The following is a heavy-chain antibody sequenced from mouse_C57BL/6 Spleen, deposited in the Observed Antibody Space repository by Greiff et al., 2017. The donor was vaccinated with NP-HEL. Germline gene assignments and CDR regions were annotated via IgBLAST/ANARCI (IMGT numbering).Heavy chain of an antibody. Sequence: VQLKQSGPGLVQPSQSLSITCTVSGFSLTSYGVHWVRQPPGKGLEWLGVIWSGGSTDYNAAFISRLSISKDNSKSQVFFKMNSLQADDTAIYYCATFYYDYDGAMDYWGQGTSVTVSS. D-gene: IGHD2-4*01. CDR1: GFSLTSYG. J-gene: IGHJ4*01. CDR2: IWSGGST. V-gene: IGHV2-4*01. CDR3: ATFYYDYDGAMDY.